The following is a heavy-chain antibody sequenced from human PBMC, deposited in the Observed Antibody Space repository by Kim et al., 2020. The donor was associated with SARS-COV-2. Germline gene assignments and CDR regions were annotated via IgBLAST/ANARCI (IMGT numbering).Heavy chain of an antibody. CDR1: GFTFSSYE. V-gene: IGHV3-48*03. CDR3: LGYCSSTICSNFDY. J-gene: IGHJ4*02. Sequence: GGSLRLSCAASGFTFSSYEMNWVRQAPGKGLEWVSYISSSGTTIYYADSVKGRFTISRDNAKNSLYLQMNSLRAEDTAVYYCLGYCSSTICSNFDYWGQGTLVTVSS. D-gene: IGHD2-2*01. CDR2: ISSSGTTI.